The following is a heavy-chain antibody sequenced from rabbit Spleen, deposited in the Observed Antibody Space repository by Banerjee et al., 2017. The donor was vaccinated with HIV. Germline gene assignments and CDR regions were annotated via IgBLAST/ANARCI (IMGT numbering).Heavy chain of an antibody. CDR2: IYVGGSDGT. CDR1: GLDFSSSYW. D-gene: IGHD2-1*01. V-gene: IGHV1S45*01. CDR3: ARDAGDGAWGDPNL. J-gene: IGHJ4*01. Sequence: QEQLEESGGDLVQPEGSLTLTCKASGLDFSSSYWICWVRQAPGKGLELIACIYVGGSDGTYYASWAKGRFTVSKTSSTTVDLKMTSLTAADTATYFCARDAGDGAWGDPNLWGPGTLVTVS.